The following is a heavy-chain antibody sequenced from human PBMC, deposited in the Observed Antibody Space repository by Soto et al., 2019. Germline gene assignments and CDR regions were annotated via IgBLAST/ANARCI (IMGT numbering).Heavy chain of an antibody. D-gene: IGHD3-10*01. CDR3: ARHLLWFGDPQGWFDP. J-gene: IGHJ5*02. V-gene: IGHV4-39*01. Sequence: SETLSLTCTVSGGSISSSSYYWGWIRQPPGKGLEWIGSIYYSGSTYYNPSLKSRVTISVDTSKNQFSLKLSSVTAADTAVYYCARHLLWFGDPQGWFDPWGQGTLVTVSS. CDR1: GGSISSSSYY. CDR2: IYYSGST.